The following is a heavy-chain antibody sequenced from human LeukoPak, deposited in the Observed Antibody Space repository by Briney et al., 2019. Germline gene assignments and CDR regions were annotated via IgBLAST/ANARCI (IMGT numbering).Heavy chain of an antibody. J-gene: IGHJ4*02. CDR2: ISSSGSTI. V-gene: IGHV3-48*03. Sequence: PGGSLRLSCAASGFTFSSYEMNWVRQAPGKGLEWVSYISSSGSTIYYADSVKGRFTISRDNAKNSLYLQMNSLRAEDTAVYYCARVGISSGPEVDYWGQGTLVTVSS. D-gene: IGHD3-22*01. CDR1: GFTFSSYE. CDR3: ARVGISSGPEVDY.